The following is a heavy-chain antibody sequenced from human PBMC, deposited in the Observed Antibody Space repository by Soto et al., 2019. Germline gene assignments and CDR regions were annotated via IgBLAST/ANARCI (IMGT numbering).Heavy chain of an antibody. CDR1: GGSISSGGYY. D-gene: IGHD3-3*01. CDR2: IYYSGST. J-gene: IGHJ5*02. V-gene: IGHV4-31*03. CDR3: ARGAIITIFGVVAVDWFDP. Sequence: SETLSLTCTVSGGSISSGGYYWSWIRQHPGKGLEWIGYIYYSGSTYYNPSLKSRVTISVDTSKNQFSLKLSSVTAADTAVYYCARGAIITIFGVVAVDWFDPWGQGTLVTVSS.